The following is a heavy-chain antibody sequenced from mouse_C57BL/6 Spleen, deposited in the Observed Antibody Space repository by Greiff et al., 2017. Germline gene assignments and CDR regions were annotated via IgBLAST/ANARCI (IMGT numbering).Heavy chain of an antibody. V-gene: IGHV7-3*01. J-gene: IGHJ3*01. Sequence: EVMLVESGGGLVQPGGSLSLSCAASGFTFTDYYMSWVRQPPGKALEWLGFIRNKANGYTTEYSASVKGRFTISRDNSQIILYLQMNALLAEDSATYYCARDSNWFAYWGQGTLVTVSA. CDR3: ARDSNWFAY. CDR1: GFTFTDYY. CDR2: IRNKANGYTT.